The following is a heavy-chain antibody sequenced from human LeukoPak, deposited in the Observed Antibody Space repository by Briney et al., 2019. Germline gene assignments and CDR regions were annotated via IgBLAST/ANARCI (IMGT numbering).Heavy chain of an antibody. V-gene: IGHV4-34*01. D-gene: IGHD3-3*01. CDR3: ARDDDAYWSGYHTWWFDS. CDR1: GGSFSGYY. Sequence: SETLSLTCAVYGGSFSGYYWSWIRQPPGKGLEWIGEINHGGSTNYNPSLKSRVTISVDTSKNQFSLKLSSVTASDSAVYYCARDDDAYWSGYHTWWFDSGGQGTLVTVSS. CDR2: INHGGST. J-gene: IGHJ5*01.